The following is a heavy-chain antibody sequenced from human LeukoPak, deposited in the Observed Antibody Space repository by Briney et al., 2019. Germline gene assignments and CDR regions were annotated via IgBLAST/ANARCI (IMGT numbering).Heavy chain of an antibody. CDR1: GFTFSYYW. J-gene: IGHJ3*02. D-gene: IGHD3-22*01. CDR2: IKHDGSEQ. Sequence: PGGSLRLSCAASGFTFSYYWMSWLRQAPGKGLEWVANIKHDGSEQNYADSVKGRFTISRDNAKNSLYLQMNSLRAEDTAVYYCARHSDRAFGIWGQGTMVTVSS. CDR3: ARHSDRAFGI. V-gene: IGHV3-7*05.